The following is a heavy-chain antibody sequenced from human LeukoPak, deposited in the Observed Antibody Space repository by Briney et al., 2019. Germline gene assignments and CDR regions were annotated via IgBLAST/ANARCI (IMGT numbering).Heavy chain of an antibody. V-gene: IGHV3-30-3*01. D-gene: IGHD6-19*01. Sequence: GGSLRLSCAASGFTFSNYAMHWVRQAPGKGLEWVAVISYDGSDKYYADSVKGRFTISRDNSKNTLYLQMNSLRPEDTAVYYCARDWGRRYSSGWYGDFDYWGQGTLVTISS. CDR2: ISYDGSDK. CDR1: GFTFSNYA. J-gene: IGHJ4*02. CDR3: ARDWGRRYSSGWYGDFDY.